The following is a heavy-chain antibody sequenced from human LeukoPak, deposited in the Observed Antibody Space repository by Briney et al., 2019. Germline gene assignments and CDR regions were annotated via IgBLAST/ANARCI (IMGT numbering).Heavy chain of an antibody. CDR3: AKDRGSTSCYFDY. Sequence: GGSPRLSCAASGFTFSSYAMSWVRQAPGKGLEWVSAISGSGGSTYYADSVKGRFTISRDNSKNTLYLQMNSLRAEDTAVYYCAKDRGSTSCYFDYWGQGTLVTVSS. CDR2: ISGSGGST. D-gene: IGHD2-2*01. CDR1: GFTFSSYA. J-gene: IGHJ4*02. V-gene: IGHV3-23*01.